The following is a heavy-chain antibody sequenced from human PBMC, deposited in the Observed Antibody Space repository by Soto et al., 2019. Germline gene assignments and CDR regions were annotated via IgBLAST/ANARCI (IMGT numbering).Heavy chain of an antibody. V-gene: IGHV1-69*08. CDR1: GGTFSSYT. D-gene: IGHD6-13*01. CDR3: ARESNAVAAGTNIDY. Sequence: SVKVSCKASGGTFSSYTISCVRQAPGQGLEWMGRIIPILGTANYAQKFQGRVTITADKSTSTAYMELSSLRSEDTAVYYCARESNAVAAGTNIDYWGQGTLVTVSS. CDR2: IIPILGTA. J-gene: IGHJ4*02.